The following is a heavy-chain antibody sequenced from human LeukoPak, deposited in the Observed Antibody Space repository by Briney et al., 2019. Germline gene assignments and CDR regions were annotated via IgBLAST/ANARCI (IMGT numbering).Heavy chain of an antibody. D-gene: IGHD3-3*01. CDR2: INWNGGST. Sequence: PGGSPRLSCAASGFTFDDYGMSWVRQAPGKGLEWVSGINWNGGSTGYADSVKGRFTISRDNAKNSLYLQMNSLRAEDTALYYCARDTRNYDFWSGYPYYYYYMDVWGKGTTVTVSS. CDR1: GFTFDDYG. V-gene: IGHV3-20*04. J-gene: IGHJ6*03. CDR3: ARDTRNYDFWSGYPYYYYYMDV.